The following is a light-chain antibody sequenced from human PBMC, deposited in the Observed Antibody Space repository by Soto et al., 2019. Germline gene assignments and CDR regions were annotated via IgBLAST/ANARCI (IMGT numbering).Light chain of an antibody. CDR2: EGH. CDR3: CLYIGATTYV. J-gene: IGLJ1*01. V-gene: IGLV2-23*01. Sequence: QSVLAQPSSLSGSPGQSITISCTGTIGFVGSFSLVSWYQQHPGKAPKVMISEGHRRPSGVPDRFSGSTSVNSASLTISGLQADDEADYYCCLYIGATTYVFGTGTKATVL. CDR1: IGFVGSFSL.